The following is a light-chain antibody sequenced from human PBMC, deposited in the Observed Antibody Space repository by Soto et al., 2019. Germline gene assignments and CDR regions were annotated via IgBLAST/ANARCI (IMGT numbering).Light chain of an antibody. CDR2: GAS. V-gene: IGKV3-20*01. CDR1: QSVSSSY. J-gene: IGKJ1*01. CDR3: QQYGSSPWT. Sequence: EIVLTQSPGTLSLSPVEISTLSCRASQSVSSSYLAWYQQKPGQAPRLLIYGASSRATGIPDRFSDSGSGTDFTLTISRLEPEDFAVYYCQQYGSSPWTFGQGTKVDI.